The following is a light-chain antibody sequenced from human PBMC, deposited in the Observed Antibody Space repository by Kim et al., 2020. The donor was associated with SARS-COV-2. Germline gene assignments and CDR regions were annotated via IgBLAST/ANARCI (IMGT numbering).Light chain of an antibody. CDR3: AAWDDSLRAVV. CDR2: RNN. J-gene: IGLJ2*01. CDR1: SSNIGTIF. V-gene: IGLV1-47*01. Sequence: GRTVSTSCSGTSSNIGTIFVYWHQHIPGAAPKLFIYRNNQRPSGVPDRFSGSTSGTSASLAISGLRSDDEADYYCAAWDDSLRAVVFGGGTQLTVL.